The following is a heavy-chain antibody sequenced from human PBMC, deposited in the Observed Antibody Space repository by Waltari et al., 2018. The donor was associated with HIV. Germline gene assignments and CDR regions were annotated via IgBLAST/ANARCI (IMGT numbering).Heavy chain of an antibody. J-gene: IGHJ4*02. V-gene: IGHV3-30*18. CDR1: GFSFYDYG. D-gene: IGHD6-19*01. CDR3: VKDGCSSGWCLDH. Sequence: QVQLVESGGGVVQPGMSLRLSCGASGFSFYDYGIHWVRQAPGKGVELVAVISADGSSKFYSDSVKGRLTISRDNSKNTVQMQMKSLKAEDTAVYYCVKDGCSSGWCLDHWGQGSLVTVTS. CDR2: ISADGSSK.